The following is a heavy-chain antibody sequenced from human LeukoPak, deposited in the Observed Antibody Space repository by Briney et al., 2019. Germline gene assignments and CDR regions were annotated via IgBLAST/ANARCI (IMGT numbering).Heavy chain of an antibody. CDR3: ARDQDVQGDFDY. V-gene: IGHV1-3*01. J-gene: IGHJ4*02. CDR2: INAGNGNT. CDR1: GYTFTSYA. D-gene: IGHD2-21*01. Sequence: ASVKVSCKASGYTFTSYAMHWVRQAPGQRLEWMGWINAGNGNTKYSQKFQGRVTITRDTTASTAYMELSSLRSEDTAVYYCARDQDVQGDFDYWGQGTLVTVSS.